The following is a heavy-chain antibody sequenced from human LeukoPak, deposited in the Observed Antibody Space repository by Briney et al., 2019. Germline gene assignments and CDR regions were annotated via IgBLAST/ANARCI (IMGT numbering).Heavy chain of an antibody. CDR2: TSAMGTRT. Sequence: RESLRLSCAASGFSFSTYAMSWVRQAPGKGLEWVSATSAMGTRTYYADSVKGRFTISRDKSKNTLYLQINTLRAEDTAVYYCANRPLDYWGQGTLVTVS. CDR1: GFSFSTYA. CDR3: ANRPLDY. V-gene: IGHV3-23*01. J-gene: IGHJ4*02.